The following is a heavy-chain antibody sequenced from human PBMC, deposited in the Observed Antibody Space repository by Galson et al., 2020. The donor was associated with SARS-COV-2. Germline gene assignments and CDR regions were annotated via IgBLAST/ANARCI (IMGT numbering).Heavy chain of an antibody. D-gene: IGHD6-19*01. J-gene: IGHJ4*02. CDR1: GYTFTSYA. CDR2: INTTTGNP. Sequence: ASVKVSCKASGYTFTSYAMNWVRQAPGQGLEWMGWINTTTGNPTYAQGFTGRFVFPLDTSVSTAYLQISSLKAEDTAVYYCARDSPLLASCWYVCRFDYWGQGTLVTVSS. CDR3: ARDSPLLASCWYVCRFDY. V-gene: IGHV7-4-1*02.